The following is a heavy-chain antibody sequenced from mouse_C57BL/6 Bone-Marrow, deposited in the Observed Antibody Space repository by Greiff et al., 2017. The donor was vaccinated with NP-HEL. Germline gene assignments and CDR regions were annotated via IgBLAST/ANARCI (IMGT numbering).Heavy chain of an antibody. D-gene: IGHD2-3*01. J-gene: IGHJ2*01. CDR2: IYPGGGYT. V-gene: IGHV1-63*01. CDR1: GYTFTNYW. CDR3: ARSGSGYDGYSYFDY. Sequence: VQLQQSGAELVRPGTSVKMSCKASGYTFTNYWIGWAKQRPGHGLEWIGDIYPGGGYTNYNEKFKGKATLTADKSSSTAYMQFSSLTSEDSAIYYCARSGSGYDGYSYFDYWGQGTTLTVSS.